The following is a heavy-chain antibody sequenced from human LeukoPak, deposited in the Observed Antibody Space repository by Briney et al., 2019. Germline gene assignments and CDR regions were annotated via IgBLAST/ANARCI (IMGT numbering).Heavy chain of an antibody. D-gene: IGHD1-26*01. V-gene: IGHV4-30-4*01. Sequence: SETLSLTCTVSGGSISSGDYYWSWIRQPPGTGLECIVYIYYSGSTYYNPSLKSRVTISLDTSKNQFSLTLNSVTAADTAVYYCAREVPWGWNFDLWGRGTLVTVSS. CDR2: IYYSGST. CDR1: GGSISSGDYY. CDR3: AREVPWGWNFDL. J-gene: IGHJ2*01.